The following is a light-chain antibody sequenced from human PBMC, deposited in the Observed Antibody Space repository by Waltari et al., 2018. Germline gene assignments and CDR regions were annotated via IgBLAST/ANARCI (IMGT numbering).Light chain of an antibody. CDR3: QSYDSSLSGVV. J-gene: IGLJ2*01. CDR2: AKS. Sequence: QSVLTQPPSVSAAPGQRVTISCTGSSPNIGAGYDVQWYQHLPGAAPELLIYAKSHRPSGVPVRISASKSGTSASLAITGLQAADEAVYYCQSYDSSLSGVVFGGGTKLTVL. V-gene: IGLV1-40*01. CDR1: SPNIGAGYD.